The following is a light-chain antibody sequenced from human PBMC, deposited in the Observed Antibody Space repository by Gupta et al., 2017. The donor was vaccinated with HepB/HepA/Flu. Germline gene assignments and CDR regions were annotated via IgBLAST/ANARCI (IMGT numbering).Light chain of an antibody. CDR1: SSHIGAAFA. Sequence: QSALTQPPSVSGAPGQRVAISCTGISSHIGAAFAVHWYQQKPGTAPKLLIFDKNKRPSGVPDRFSGSKSGTAASMAITGLQAEEEAVYYCQSEDSRRSDVVFGGGTKLTVL. V-gene: IGLV1-40*01. CDR2: DKN. CDR3: QSEDSRRSDVV. J-gene: IGLJ2*01.